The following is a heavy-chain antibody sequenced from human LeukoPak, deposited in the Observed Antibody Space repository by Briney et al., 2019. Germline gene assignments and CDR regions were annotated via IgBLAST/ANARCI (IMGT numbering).Heavy chain of an antibody. V-gene: IGHV3-48*01. CDR3: VRAHGTYAPLGY. CDR1: GFTFSSYS. J-gene: IGHJ4*02. Sequence: GGSLRLSCAASGFTFSSYSMNWVRQAPGKGLEWLSYISSGGSTIYYADSVKGRFTISRDNAKNSLYLQMNSLRAEDTAVYYCVRAHGTYAPLGYWGQGILVTVSS. D-gene: IGHD2-2*01. CDR2: ISSGGSTI.